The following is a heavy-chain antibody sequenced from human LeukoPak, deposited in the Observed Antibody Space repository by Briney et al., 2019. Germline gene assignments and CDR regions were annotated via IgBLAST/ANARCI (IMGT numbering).Heavy chain of an antibody. V-gene: IGHV4-30-4*08. CDR2: IYYSGST. D-gene: IGHD6-19*01. CDR1: GGSISSGDYY. CDR3: ARGQWLVPVVYFDY. J-gene: IGHJ4*02. Sequence: SETLSLTCTVSGGSISSGDYYWSWIRQPPGKGLEWIGYIYYSGSTYYNPSLKSRVTISVDTSKNQFSLKLSSVTAADTAVYYCARGQWLVPVVYFDYWGQGTLGSVSS.